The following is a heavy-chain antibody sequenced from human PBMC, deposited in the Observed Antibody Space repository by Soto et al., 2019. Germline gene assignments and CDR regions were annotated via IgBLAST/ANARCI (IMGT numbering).Heavy chain of an antibody. D-gene: IGHD3-22*01. CDR2: INIYSGDA. J-gene: IGHJ4*02. Sequence: QVRLEQSGPEVKKTGASVKVSCKASGYTFTSYGISWVRQAPGQGLEWMGWINIYSGDANYAQSCQDRGTMTRDKSTNIVYMEMRSLRSDDTAVYYCARALYYYDNSGLAYWGQGTLVTVSS. CDR1: GYTFTSYG. V-gene: IGHV1-18*01. CDR3: ARALYYYDNSGLAY.